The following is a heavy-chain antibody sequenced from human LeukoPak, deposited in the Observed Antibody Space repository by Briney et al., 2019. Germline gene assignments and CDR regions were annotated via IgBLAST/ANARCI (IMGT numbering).Heavy chain of an antibody. V-gene: IGHV3-30-3*01. D-gene: IGHD5-18*01. Sequence: PGGSLRLSCAASGFTFSSYAMHWVRQAPGKGLEWVAVISYDGSNKYYADSVKGRFTISRDNSKNTLYLQMNSLRAEDTAVYYCARDPAARIQLWPSYFDYWGQGTLVTVPS. CDR1: GFTFSSYA. J-gene: IGHJ4*02. CDR2: ISYDGSNK. CDR3: ARDPAARIQLWPSYFDY.